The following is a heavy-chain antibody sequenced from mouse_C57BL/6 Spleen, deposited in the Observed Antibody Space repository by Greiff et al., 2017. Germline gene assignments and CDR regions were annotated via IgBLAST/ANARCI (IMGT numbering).Heavy chain of an antibody. D-gene: IGHD3-2*02. CDR2: ISNGGGST. Sequence: EVMLVESGGGLVQPGGSLKLSCAASGFTFSDYYMYWVRQTPEKRLEWVAYISNGGGSTYYPDTVKGRFTISRDNAKKTLYLQMSRLKSEDTAMYYCARHGGGSGYSYAMDYWGQGTSVTVSS. J-gene: IGHJ4*01. CDR3: ARHGGGSGYSYAMDY. CDR1: GFTFSDYY. V-gene: IGHV5-12*01.